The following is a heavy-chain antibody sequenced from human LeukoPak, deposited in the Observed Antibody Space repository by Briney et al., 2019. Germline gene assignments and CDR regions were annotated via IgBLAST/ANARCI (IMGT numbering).Heavy chain of an antibody. CDR3: AKDNAEYDYDAFDI. Sequence: GGSLRLSCATSGFTFVDYGLSWVRQAPGKGLEWVSAISGSGGSTYYADSVKGRFTISRDNSKNTLYLQMNSLRAEDTAVYYCAKDNAEYDYDAFDIWGQGTMVTVSS. J-gene: IGHJ3*02. D-gene: IGHD5-12*01. CDR2: ISGSGGST. V-gene: IGHV3-23*01. CDR1: GFTFVDYG.